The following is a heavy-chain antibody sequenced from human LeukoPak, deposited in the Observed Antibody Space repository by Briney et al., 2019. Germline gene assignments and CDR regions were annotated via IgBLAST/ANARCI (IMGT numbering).Heavy chain of an antibody. CDR2: ISAYNGNT. CDR1: GYTFTSYG. D-gene: IGHD4-11*01. J-gene: IGHJ4*02. CDR3: ARVAPGYSNCFLLFY. V-gene: IGHV1-18*01. Sequence: ASVKVSCKASGYTFTSYGISWVRQAPGQGLEWMGWISAYNGNTNYAQKLQGRVTMTTDTSTSTAYMELRSLRSDDTAVYYCARVAPGYSNCFLLFYWGQGTLVTVSS.